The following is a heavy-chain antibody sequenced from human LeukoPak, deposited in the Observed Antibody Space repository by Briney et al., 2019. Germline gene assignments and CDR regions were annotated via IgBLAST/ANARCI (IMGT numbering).Heavy chain of an antibody. D-gene: IGHD5-12*01. CDR1: GESFSGYF. Sequence: WETLSLTCAVYGESFSGYFWSWIRQPPGKGLEWIGDINHSGSTNYNPAFKSRVTISVDTSKKQFSLKMRSVTAADTAVYYYAGAREIVAIDYWGQGTLVTVSS. J-gene: IGHJ4*02. V-gene: IGHV4-34*01. CDR2: INHSGST. CDR3: AGAREIVAIDY.